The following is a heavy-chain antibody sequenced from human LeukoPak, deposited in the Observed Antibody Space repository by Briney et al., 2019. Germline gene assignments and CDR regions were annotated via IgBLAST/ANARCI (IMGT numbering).Heavy chain of an antibody. CDR1: GFTFSSYW. CDR2: IYSGGST. Sequence: GGSLRLSCAASGFTFSSYWMSWVRQAPGKGLEWVSVIYSGGSTYYADSVKGRFTISRDNSKNTLYLQMNSLRAEDTAVYYCAKNIVVVPAAPDAFDIWGQGTMVTVSS. D-gene: IGHD2-2*01. J-gene: IGHJ3*02. CDR3: AKNIVVVPAAPDAFDI. V-gene: IGHV3-66*02.